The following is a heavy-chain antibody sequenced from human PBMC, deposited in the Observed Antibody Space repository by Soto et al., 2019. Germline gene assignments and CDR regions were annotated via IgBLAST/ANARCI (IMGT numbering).Heavy chain of an antibody. D-gene: IGHD3-22*01. J-gene: IGHJ4*01. Sequence: ASVKVSCKASGYTFTNSGISWVRQAPGQGLEWMGWISTYNDNTNYAQKFQGRVTMTTDTSTSTAYMELRSLRSDDTAVYYCARDESAINMTVVVFSSFDYWG. V-gene: IGHV1-18*04. CDR1: GYTFTNSG. CDR2: ISTYNDNT. CDR3: ARDESAINMTVVVFSSFDY.